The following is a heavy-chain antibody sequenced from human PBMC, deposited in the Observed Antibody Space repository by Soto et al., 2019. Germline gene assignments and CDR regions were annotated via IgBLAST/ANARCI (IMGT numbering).Heavy chain of an antibody. CDR3: ARAQRADCSSTSCYGDAFDI. D-gene: IGHD2-2*01. Sequence: ASVKVSCKASGYTFTGYYMHWVRQAPGQGLEWMGWINPNSGGTNYAQKFQGWVTMTRDTSISTAYMELSRLRSDDMAVYYCARAQRADCSSTSCYGDAFDIWGQGTMVTVSS. J-gene: IGHJ3*02. CDR1: GYTFTGYY. V-gene: IGHV1-2*04. CDR2: INPNSGGT.